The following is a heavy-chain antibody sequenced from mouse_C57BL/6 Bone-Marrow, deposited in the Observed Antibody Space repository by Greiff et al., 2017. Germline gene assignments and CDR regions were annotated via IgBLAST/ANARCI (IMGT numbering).Heavy chain of an antibody. D-gene: IGHD1-1*01. CDR2: SRNKANDDTT. J-gene: IGHJ3*01. Sequence: EVKLVDSGGGLVQSGRSLRLSCATSGFTFSDFYMEWVRQAPGKGLEWIAASRNKANDDTTEYSASVKGRFIVSRDTSQSILYLKTNALRAEDTAIYYCARDAGYYGSSPFAYWGQGTLVTVSA. V-gene: IGHV7-1*01. CDR3: ARDAGYYGSSPFAY. CDR1: GFTFSDFY.